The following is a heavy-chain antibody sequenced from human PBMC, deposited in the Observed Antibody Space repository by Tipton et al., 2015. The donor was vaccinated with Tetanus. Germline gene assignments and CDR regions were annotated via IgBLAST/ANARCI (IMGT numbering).Heavy chain of an antibody. CDR1: GGSMNTRTFY. D-gene: IGHD4-23*01. V-gene: IGHV4-39*01. CDR3: ARYKTSLVTPGKYFDS. Sequence: TLSLTCTVSGGSMNTRTFYWGWIRQSPGKGLEWIGSIFYSGSTYYNPSLRSRVSISVDTSKNQFSLTLKSVTAAGTGVYFCARYKTSLVTPGKYFDSWGQGALVTVSS. J-gene: IGHJ4*02. CDR2: IFYSGST.